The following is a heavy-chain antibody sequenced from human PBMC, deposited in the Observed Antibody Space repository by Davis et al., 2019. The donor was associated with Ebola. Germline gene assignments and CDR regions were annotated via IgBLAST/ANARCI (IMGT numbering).Heavy chain of an antibody. J-gene: IGHJ4*02. D-gene: IGHD1-26*01. V-gene: IGHV4-59*01. Sequence: MPSETLSLTCTVSGGSISNYYWSWIRQPPGKGLEWIGYIYYSGNTNYNPSLKSRVTISVDTSKNQFSLKLSSVTAADTAVYYCARYDSGSYVEGLDYWGQGTLVTVSS. CDR1: GGSISNYY. CDR2: IYYSGNT. CDR3: ARYDSGSYVEGLDY.